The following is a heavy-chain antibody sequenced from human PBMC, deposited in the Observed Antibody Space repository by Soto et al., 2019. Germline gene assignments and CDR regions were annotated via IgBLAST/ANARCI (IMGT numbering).Heavy chain of an antibody. CDR1: GGSISSDY. Sequence: SETLSLTCTVSGGSISSDYWSWIRQPPGKRLEWIGYISYSGTTNYNPSLKSRATISLDTSKNPFSLKLTSVVAADTAVYYCARDKITGLFDYWGQGTLVTVSS. CDR2: ISYSGTT. D-gene: IGHD2-8*02. V-gene: IGHV4-59*12. CDR3: ARDKITGLFDY. J-gene: IGHJ4*02.